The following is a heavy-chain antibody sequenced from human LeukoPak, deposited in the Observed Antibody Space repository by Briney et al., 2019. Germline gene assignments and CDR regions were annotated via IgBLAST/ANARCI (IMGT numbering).Heavy chain of an antibody. V-gene: IGHV4-38-2*02. J-gene: IGHJ6*03. CDR3: ARQYCSSTNCRYYYYYMDV. CDR2: IYHSGST. CDR1: GYSISSGYY. Sequence: SETLSLTCTVSGYSISSGYYWGWIRQPPGKGLEWIGSIYHSGSTYYNPSLKSRVTISVDTSKNRFSLKLSSVTAADTAVYYCARQYCSSTNCRYYYYYMDVWGKGTTVTVSS. D-gene: IGHD2-2*01.